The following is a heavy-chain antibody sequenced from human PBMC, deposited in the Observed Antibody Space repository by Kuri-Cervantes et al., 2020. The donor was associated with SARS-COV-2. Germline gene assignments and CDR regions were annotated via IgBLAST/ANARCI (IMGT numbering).Heavy chain of an antibody. D-gene: IGHD5-12*01. V-gene: IGHV4-31*03. CDR2: IYYSGST. J-gene: IGHJ4*02. CDR3: AREWKGRYSGTFTDY. Sequence: SETLSLTCTVSGGSISSGNYYWSWIRQHPGKGLEWIGYIYYSGSTYYNPSLKSRVTMTLDTSKNQFSLKLTSVSAADTAVYYCAREWKGRYSGTFTDYWGPGTLVTVSS. CDR1: GGSISSGNYY.